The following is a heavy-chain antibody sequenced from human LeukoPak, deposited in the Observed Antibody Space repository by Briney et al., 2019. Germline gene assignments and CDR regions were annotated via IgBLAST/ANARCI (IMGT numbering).Heavy chain of an antibody. CDR1: GFPFSSYD. V-gene: IGHV3-13*01. CDR2: IGTAGDT. J-gene: IGHJ3*02. D-gene: IGHD4-17*01. CDR3: AGADGDYFAFDI. Sequence: GSLRLSCAASGFPFSSYDMHWVRQATGKGLEWVSAIGTAGDTYYPGSVKGRFTISRENAKNSLYLQMNSLRAGDTAVYYCAGADGDYFAFDIWGQGTMVTVSS.